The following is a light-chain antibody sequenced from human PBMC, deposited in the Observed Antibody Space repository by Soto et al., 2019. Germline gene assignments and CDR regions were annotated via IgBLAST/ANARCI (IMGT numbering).Light chain of an antibody. J-gene: IGKJ1*01. CDR2: GAS. CDR1: QSVRTT. Sequence: ERMMTQSPATLSVYPGERDNLSCRARQSVRTTLAWYQQKPGQAPRLLIYGASTRANGVPARFSGSGSGSEFILTIITLLDEDLADYWCQQHSNWPPWTFGHATNGES. CDR3: QQHSNWPPWT. V-gene: IGKV3-15*01.